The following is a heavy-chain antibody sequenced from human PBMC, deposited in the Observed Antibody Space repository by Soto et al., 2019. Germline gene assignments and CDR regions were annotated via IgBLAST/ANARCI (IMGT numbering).Heavy chain of an antibody. J-gene: IGHJ4*02. Sequence: PSETLSLTCAVYGGSFSGYYWSWIRQPPGKGLEWIGEINHSGSTNYNPSLKSRVTISVDTSKNQFSLKLSSVTAADTAVYYCARGRIFDYWGQGTPVTVSS. CDR1: GGSFSGYY. CDR2: INHSGST. CDR3: ARGRIFDY. V-gene: IGHV4-34*01.